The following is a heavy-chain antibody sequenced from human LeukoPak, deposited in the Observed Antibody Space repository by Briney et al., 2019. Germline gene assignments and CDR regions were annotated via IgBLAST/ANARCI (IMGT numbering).Heavy chain of an antibody. CDR2: ISGSGGST. V-gene: IGHV3-23*01. Sequence: PGGSLRLSCAASGFTFSSYGMRWVRQAPGKGLEWVSAISGSGGSTYYADSVKGRFTISRDNSKNTLYLQMNSLRAEDTAVYYCAKQIAARGLGAFDIWGQGTMVTVSS. J-gene: IGHJ3*02. CDR3: AKQIAARGLGAFDI. CDR1: GFTFSSYG. D-gene: IGHD6-13*01.